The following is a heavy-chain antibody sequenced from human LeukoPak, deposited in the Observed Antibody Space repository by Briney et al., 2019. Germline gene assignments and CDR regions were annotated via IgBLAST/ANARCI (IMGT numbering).Heavy chain of an antibody. D-gene: IGHD3-22*01. J-gene: IGHJ4*02. V-gene: IGHV3-9*01. Sequence: GGSLRLSCAASGFNFDDFAMHWVRHVPGKGLEWVSGISWNSAIIGYADSVRGRFTISRDNSNNTLYLQMNSLRAEDTAVYYCAKRYYYDGNGGYFDYWGQGTLVTVSS. CDR2: ISWNSAII. CDR3: AKRYYYDGNGGYFDY. CDR1: GFNFDDFA.